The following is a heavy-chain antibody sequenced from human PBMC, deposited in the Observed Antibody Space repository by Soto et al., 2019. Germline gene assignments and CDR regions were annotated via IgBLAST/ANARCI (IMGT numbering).Heavy chain of an antibody. Sequence: GGSLRLSCAASGFTFSSYAMHWVRQAPGKGLEWVAVISYDGSNKYYADSVKGRFTISRDNSKNTPYLQMNSLRAEDTAVYYCAREKRQQLVREYYYYGMDVWGQGTTVTVS. CDR1: GFTFSSYA. CDR2: ISYDGSNK. D-gene: IGHD6-13*01. J-gene: IGHJ6*02. V-gene: IGHV3-30-3*01. CDR3: AREKRQQLVREYYYYGMDV.